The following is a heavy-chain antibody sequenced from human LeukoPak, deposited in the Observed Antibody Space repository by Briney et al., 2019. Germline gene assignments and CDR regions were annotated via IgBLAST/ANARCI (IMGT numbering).Heavy chain of an antibody. D-gene: IGHD2-2*03. V-gene: IGHV1-69*01. CDR3: ARSGYCSSTSCYQSHNWFDP. Sequence: GASVTVSCKASGGTFSSYAISWVRQAPGQGLEWMGGIIPIFGTANYAQKFQGRVTITADESTSTACMELSSLRSEDTAVYYCARSGYCSSTSCYQSHNWFDPWGQGTLVTVSS. CDR1: GGTFSSYA. CDR2: IIPIFGTA. J-gene: IGHJ5*02.